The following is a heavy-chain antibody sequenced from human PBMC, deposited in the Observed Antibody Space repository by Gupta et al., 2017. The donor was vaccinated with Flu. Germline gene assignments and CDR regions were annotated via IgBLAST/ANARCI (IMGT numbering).Heavy chain of an antibody. CDR1: GFTFSNYT. V-gene: IGHV3-21*01. Sequence: EVQLVESGGGLVKPGGSLRLHCAAFGFTFSNYTMNWVRQAPGKGLEWVASISSSSTYIYYAHSVKGRFTISRDNANNSLYLQMKSLRAEDTAVYYCARGSGIGSMDGWGQGTTVTVSS. J-gene: IGHJ6*02. CDR2: ISSSSTYI. CDR3: ARGSGIGSMDG. D-gene: IGHD3-10*01.